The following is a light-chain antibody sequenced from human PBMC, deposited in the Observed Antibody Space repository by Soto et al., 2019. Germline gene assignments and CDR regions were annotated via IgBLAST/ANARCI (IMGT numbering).Light chain of an antibody. CDR2: GAS. V-gene: IGKV1-27*01. Sequence: DIQMTQSPSALSASVGDRITITCRASQDISNYLAWFQQKPGKVPELLIFGASNLQEGVSSRFSGGVSGTDFTLTISSLQTEDVENEYCQKHNRAPHTFGPGTNVD. CDR1: QDISNY. J-gene: IGKJ3*01. CDR3: QKHNRAPHT.